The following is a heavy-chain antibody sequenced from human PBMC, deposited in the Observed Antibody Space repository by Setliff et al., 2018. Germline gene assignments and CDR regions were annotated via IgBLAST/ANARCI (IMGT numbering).Heavy chain of an antibody. CDR2: STLTMIT. D-gene: IGHD6-19*01. J-gene: IGHJ4*02. Sequence: ASVKVSCKASRYTFTKYFTQWMRQGPGQGHSGWDTSTLTMITHTTHRSSGVESPRVTMTVNRAISTAYLELSGLTPDDTAVYFFARGRGFSGLESTVDFFENWGPGTLVTVSS. CDR3: ARGRGFSGLESTVDFFEN. CDR1: RYTFTKYF. V-gene: IGHV1-8*01.